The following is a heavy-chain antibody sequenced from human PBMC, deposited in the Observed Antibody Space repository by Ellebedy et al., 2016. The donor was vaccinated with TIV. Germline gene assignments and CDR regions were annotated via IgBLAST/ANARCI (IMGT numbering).Heavy chain of an antibody. Sequence: GGSLRLSXAASGFTFRTYGMHWVRQAPGRGLEWVSVIWNDGSNKYYADAVKGRFTISRDNSKSTVSLQMNSLRAEDTAVYYCAREPPWHRNYGMDVWGQGTTVTVSS. V-gene: IGHV3-33*01. CDR3: AREPPWHRNYGMDV. CDR2: IWNDGSNK. J-gene: IGHJ6*02. CDR1: GFTFRTYG.